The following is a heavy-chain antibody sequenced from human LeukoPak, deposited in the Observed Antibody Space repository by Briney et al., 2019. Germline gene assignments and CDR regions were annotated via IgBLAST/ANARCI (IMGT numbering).Heavy chain of an antibody. J-gene: IGHJ4*02. CDR2: ISGSGGST. CDR3: AKRDLLMITFGGVSGPFDY. CDR1: GFTFSSYA. V-gene: IGHV3-23*01. D-gene: IGHD3-16*01. Sequence: PGGSLRLSCAASGFTFSSYAMSWVRQAPGKGLEWVSAISGSGGSTYYADSVKGRFTISRDNSKNTLYLQMNSLRAEDTAVYYCAKRDLLMITFGGVSGPFDYWGQGTLVTVSS.